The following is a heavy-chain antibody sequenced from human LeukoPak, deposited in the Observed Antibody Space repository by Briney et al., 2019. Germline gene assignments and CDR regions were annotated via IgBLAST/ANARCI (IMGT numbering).Heavy chain of an antibody. D-gene: IGHD3-9*01. Sequence: GGSLRLSGAASGFPFSSYEMNWVRQAPGKGLEWLSYSSSSGRTTYYADSVKGRFTISRDNAKNSLYLQLRSLRAEDTAVYFCVSDYYYGMDVWGQGTTVTVSS. J-gene: IGHJ6*02. V-gene: IGHV3-48*03. CDR1: GFPFSSYE. CDR3: VSDYYYGMDV. CDR2: SSSSGRTT.